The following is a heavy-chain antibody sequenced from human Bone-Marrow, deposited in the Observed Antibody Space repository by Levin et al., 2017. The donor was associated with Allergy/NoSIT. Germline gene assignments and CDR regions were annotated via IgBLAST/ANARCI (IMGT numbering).Heavy chain of an antibody. Sequence: PGGSLRLSCVASGFIFNNYALYWVRQAPGKGLEWVSGTSGSDTSRYYADSVKGRFTIYRDNSKNTLYLQLNSLRAEDTAIYYCARATPANDYWGQGTLVTVSS. CDR2: TSGSDTSR. J-gene: IGHJ4*02. CDR3: ARATPANDY. V-gene: IGHV3-23*01. D-gene: IGHD2-15*01. CDR1: GFIFNNYA.